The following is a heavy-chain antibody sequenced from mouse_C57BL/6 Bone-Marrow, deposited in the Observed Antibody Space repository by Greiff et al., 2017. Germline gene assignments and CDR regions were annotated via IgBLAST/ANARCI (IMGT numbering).Heavy chain of an antibody. J-gene: IGHJ4*01. CDR2: ITPGSGGT. V-gene: IGHV1-54*01. CDR3: ATSYYSNYVGAMDY. D-gene: IGHD2-5*01. Sequence: QVQLQQSGAELVRPGTSVKVSCKASGYAFTNYLIEWVKQRPGQGLEWLGVITPGSGGTNYNEKFKGKATLTADKSSSTAYMQLSSLTSEDSAVYFCATSYYSNYVGAMDYWGQGTSVTVSS. CDR1: GYAFTNYL.